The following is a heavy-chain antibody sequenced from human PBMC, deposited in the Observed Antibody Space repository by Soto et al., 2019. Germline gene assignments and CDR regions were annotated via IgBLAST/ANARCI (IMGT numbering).Heavy chain of an antibody. CDR1: RFTFSDDYMISVYY. J-gene: IGHJ4*02. Sequence: PGGSLRLSCAASRFTFSDDYMISVYYMSWIRQAPGKGLEWVSSISGSGGAMFYADSVRGRFTISRDNAQNSLYLQLNSLRAEDTAVYYCARMFSRYDPLYYFDSWGQGTLVTVSS. CDR2: ISGSGGAM. CDR3: ARMFSRYDPLYYFDS. V-gene: IGHV3-11*01. D-gene: IGHD1-1*01.